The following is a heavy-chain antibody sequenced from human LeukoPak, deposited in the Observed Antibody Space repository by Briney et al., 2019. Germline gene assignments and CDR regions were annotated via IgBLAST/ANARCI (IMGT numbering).Heavy chain of an antibody. V-gene: IGHV4-34*01. CDR3: ARVYYDSSGYSNCFDP. Sequence: SETLSLTCAVYGGSFSGYYWSWIRQPPGKGLEWIGEINHSGSTNYNPSLKSRVTISVDTSKNQFSLKLSSVTAADTAVYYCARVYYDSSGYSNCFDPWGQGTLVTVSS. CDR1: GGSFSGYY. CDR2: INHSGST. D-gene: IGHD3-22*01. J-gene: IGHJ5*02.